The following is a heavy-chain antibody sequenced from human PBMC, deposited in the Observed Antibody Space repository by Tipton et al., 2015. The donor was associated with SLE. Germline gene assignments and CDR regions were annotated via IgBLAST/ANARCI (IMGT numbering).Heavy chain of an antibody. Sequence: TLSLTCTVSGGSISSYYWSWTQQAPGKGLEWIGYIYYSGSTNYNPSLKSRVTISVDTSKNQFSLKLSSVTAADTAVYYCARGGEVVYALTTVTQGYFDYWGQGTLVTVSS. CDR3: ARGGEVVYALTTVTQGYFDY. V-gene: IGHV4-59*01. D-gene: IGHD4-17*01. CDR1: GGSISSYY. J-gene: IGHJ4*02. CDR2: IYYSGST.